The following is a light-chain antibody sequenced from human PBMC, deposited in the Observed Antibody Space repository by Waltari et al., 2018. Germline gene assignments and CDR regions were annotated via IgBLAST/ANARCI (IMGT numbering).Light chain of an antibody. V-gene: IGKV3-11*01. CDR3: HQRSNWPPEIS. CDR2: DAF. CDR1: QPVTSY. J-gene: IGKJ5*01. Sequence: EIVLTQSPATLSLSPGERATLSCRASQPVTSYLPWYQKKPGQTPRLLIYDAFNRATGIPARFSGSGSGTDFTLTISSLEPEDFAVYYCHQRSNWPPEISFGQGTRLEIK.